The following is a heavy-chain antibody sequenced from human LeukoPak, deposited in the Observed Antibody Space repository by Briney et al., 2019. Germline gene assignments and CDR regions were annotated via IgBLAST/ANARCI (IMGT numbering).Heavy chain of an antibody. CDR1: GYTFTVYY. Sequence: ASVKVSCKASGYTFTVYYIHWVRQAPGQGLERMGWINPNTGGTNFAQKFQGRVSMTRDTSISKTYMELSRLRSDDAAMYYCARLHGSGSYYNRAFDIWGRGTMVTVSS. J-gene: IGHJ3*02. CDR2: INPNTGGT. D-gene: IGHD3-10*01. CDR3: ARLHGSGSYYNRAFDI. V-gene: IGHV1-2*02.